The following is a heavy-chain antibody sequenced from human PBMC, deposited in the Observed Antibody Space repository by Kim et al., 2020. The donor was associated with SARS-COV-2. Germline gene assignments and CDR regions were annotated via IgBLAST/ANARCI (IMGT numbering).Heavy chain of an antibody. CDR3: GRDDYDMTTGYYNVI. CDR1: GYTFNKYG. D-gene: IGHD3-9*01. CDR2: ISGYNGDT. Sequence: ASVKDSCKASGYTFNKYGISWVRQAPGQGLEWMGWISGYNGDTNYAQKLQGRVTLTTDTSTSTAYMELRSLRSDDTAVYYCGRDDYDMTTGYYNVIWGQGTLVTVSS. V-gene: IGHV1-18*04. J-gene: IGHJ4*02.